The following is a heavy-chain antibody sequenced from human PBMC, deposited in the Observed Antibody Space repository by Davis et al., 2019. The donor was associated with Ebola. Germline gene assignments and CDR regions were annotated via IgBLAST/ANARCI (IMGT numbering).Heavy chain of an antibody. D-gene: IGHD1-1*01. V-gene: IGHV3-11*03. J-gene: IGHJ6*02. CDR1: GFTFSSYA. CDR3: ARYRTTGTTDGMDV. Sequence: GGSLRLSCAASGFTFSSYAMSWIRQAPGKGLEWVSYISSSSSYTNYADSVKGRFTISRDNAKNSLYLQMNSLRAEDTAVYYCARYRTTGTTDGMDVWGQGTTVTVSS. CDR2: ISSSSSYT.